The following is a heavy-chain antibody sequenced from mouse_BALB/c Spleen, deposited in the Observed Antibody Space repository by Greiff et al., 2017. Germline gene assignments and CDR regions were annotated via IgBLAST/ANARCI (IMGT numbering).Heavy chain of an antibody. CDR2: INPYNDGT. D-gene: IGHD1-2*01. CDR1: GYTFTSYV. V-gene: IGHV1-14*01. J-gene: IGHJ4*01. Sequence: VQLQQSGPELVKPGASVKMSCKASGYTFTSYVMHWVKQKPGQGLEWIGYINPYNDGTKYNEKFKGKATLTSDNSSSPAYMELSSLTSEDSAVYYCERGGTTATRYAMDYWGQGTSVTVSS. CDR3: ERGGTTATRYAMDY.